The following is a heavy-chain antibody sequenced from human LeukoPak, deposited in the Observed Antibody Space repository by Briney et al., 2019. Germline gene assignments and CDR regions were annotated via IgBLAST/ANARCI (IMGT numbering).Heavy chain of an antibody. CDR3: AREGYNRLDY. Sequence: PSETLSLTCAVSGGSISSSNWWSWVRQPPGKGLDWIGYMSYSGSTSYNPSLKSRVIISVDTSKNQLSLKLSSVTAADTAVYYCAREGYNRLDYWGQGTLVTVSS. J-gene: IGHJ4*02. CDR1: GGSISSSNW. V-gene: IGHV4-4*02. D-gene: IGHD5-24*01. CDR2: MSYSGST.